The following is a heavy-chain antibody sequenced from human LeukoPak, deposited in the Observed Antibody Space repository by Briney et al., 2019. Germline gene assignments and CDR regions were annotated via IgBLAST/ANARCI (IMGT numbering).Heavy chain of an antibody. D-gene: IGHD5-18*01. V-gene: IGHV3-30-3*01. J-gene: IGHJ5*02. CDR1: GFTFSSYA. Sequence: GRSLRLSCVASGFTFSSYAMHWVRQAPGKGLEWVAVISYDGSNKYYADSVKGRFTISRDNSKNTLYLQMNSLRAEDTAVYYCARDDVDTGWFDPWGQGTLVTVSS. CDR2: ISYDGSNK. CDR3: ARDDVDTGWFDP.